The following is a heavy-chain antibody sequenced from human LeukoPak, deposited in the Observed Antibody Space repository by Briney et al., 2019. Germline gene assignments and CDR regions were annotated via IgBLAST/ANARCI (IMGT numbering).Heavy chain of an antibody. Sequence: PGGSLRLSCAASGFTFSSYAMSWVRQAPGKGLEWVSAISGSGGSTYYADSVKGRFTISRDNSKNTLYLQMNSLRAEDTAVYYYAKALVENDAFDIWGQGTMVTVSS. D-gene: IGHD3-3*02. J-gene: IGHJ3*02. CDR3: AKALVENDAFDI. CDR1: GFTFSSYA. V-gene: IGHV3-23*01. CDR2: ISGSGGST.